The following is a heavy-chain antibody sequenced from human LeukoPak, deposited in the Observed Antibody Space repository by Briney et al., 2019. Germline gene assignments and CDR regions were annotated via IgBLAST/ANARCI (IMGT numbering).Heavy chain of an antibody. J-gene: IGHJ4*02. Sequence: TGGSLRLSCAASGFTFSTYWMSWVRQAPVKGLEWVAKIKEDGSERYYVDSVKGRFTISRDNAKNSLYVQMNSLSAEDTAVYYCVRDRGWSTFDYWGQGTLVTVSS. CDR2: IKEDGSER. CDR1: GFTFSTYW. CDR3: VRDRGWSTFDY. D-gene: IGHD6-19*01. V-gene: IGHV3-7*01.